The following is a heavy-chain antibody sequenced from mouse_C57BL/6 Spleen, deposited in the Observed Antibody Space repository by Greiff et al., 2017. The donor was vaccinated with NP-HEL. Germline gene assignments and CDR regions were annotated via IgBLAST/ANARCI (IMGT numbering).Heavy chain of an antibody. CDR3: ATTSYDKARYYAMDY. Sequence: VQLQQSGPELVKPGASVKISCKASGYAFSSSWMNWVKQRPGKGLEWIGRIYPGDGDTNYNGKFKGKATLTADKSSSTAYMQLSSLTSEDSAVYFCATTSYDKARYYAMDYWGQRTSVTVSS. CDR1: GYAFSSSW. V-gene: IGHV1-82*01. CDR2: IYPGDGDT. D-gene: IGHD2-3*01. J-gene: IGHJ4*01.